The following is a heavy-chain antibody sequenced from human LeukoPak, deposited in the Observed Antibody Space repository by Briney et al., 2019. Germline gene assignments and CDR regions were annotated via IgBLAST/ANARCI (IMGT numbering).Heavy chain of an antibody. CDR3: AREGRVSGYDFDC. CDR1: GFTFSSYW. CDR2: INSDGSNI. J-gene: IGHJ4*02. V-gene: IGHV3-74*03. D-gene: IGHD5-12*01. Sequence: GGSLRLSCAASGFTFSSYWMHWVRQAPGKGLVWVSRINSDGSNITYADSVKGPFTISRDNAKNTLYLQMNSLRVEDTAVYYCAREGRVSGYDFDCWGQGTLVTVSS.